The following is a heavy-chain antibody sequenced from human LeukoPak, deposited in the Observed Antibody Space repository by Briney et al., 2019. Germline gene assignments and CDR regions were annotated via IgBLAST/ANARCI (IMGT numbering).Heavy chain of an antibody. CDR2: INTAGST. Sequence: PGGSLRLSCEVFGLTFSNVWMHWVRQTPGQGLVWVCRINTAGSTVYADPVKGRFTISRDNAKNMVYLQMNSLRTEDTAVYYCASFRDTDNWGRGTMVTVSS. CDR1: GLTFSNVW. J-gene: IGHJ3*01. CDR3: ASFRDTDN. V-gene: IGHV3-74*01. D-gene: IGHD2-21*01.